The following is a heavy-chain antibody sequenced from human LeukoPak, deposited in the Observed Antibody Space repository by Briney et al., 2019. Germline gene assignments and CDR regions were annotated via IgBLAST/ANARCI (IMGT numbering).Heavy chain of an antibody. D-gene: IGHD6-19*01. V-gene: IGHV5-51*01. Sequence: GESLKISCKASGYNFNIYWIAWVRQIPGKGLEWMGIVHPGDSDTRYSPSFQGHVTISADKSISTAYLQWSSLKASDTAMYYCARRAANRGWYDPTQPFDSWGQGTLVTVSS. CDR1: GYNFNIYW. CDR3: ARRAANRGWYDPTQPFDS. J-gene: IGHJ4*02. CDR2: VHPGDSDT.